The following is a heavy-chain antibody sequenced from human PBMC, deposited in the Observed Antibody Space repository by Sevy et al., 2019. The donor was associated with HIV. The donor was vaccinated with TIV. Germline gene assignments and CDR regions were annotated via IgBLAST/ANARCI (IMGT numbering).Heavy chain of an antibody. J-gene: IGHJ6*02. CDR3: AREGVVPAAMGPYYYGMDV. Sequence: GESLKISCAASGFTFSSYGMHWVRQAPGKGLEWVAVMWYDGSNKYYADSVKGRFTISRDNSKNTLYLQMNSLRAEDTAVYYCAREGVVPAAMGPYYYGMDVWGQGTTVTVSS. V-gene: IGHV3-33*01. D-gene: IGHD2-2*01. CDR2: MWYDGSNK. CDR1: GFTFSSYG.